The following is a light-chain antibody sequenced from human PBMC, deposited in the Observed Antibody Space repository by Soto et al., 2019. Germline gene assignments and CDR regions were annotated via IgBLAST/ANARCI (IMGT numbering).Light chain of an antibody. Sequence: EIVLTHSPCTLALSPVERATLSCSAIQSVSSSYLAWYQQKPGQAPRLLIYGASSRATGIPDRFSGSGSGTDFTLTISRLEPEDFAVYYCQQYGSSLALTFGGGTKVDIK. CDR1: QSVSSSY. J-gene: IGKJ4*01. CDR3: QQYGSSLALT. V-gene: IGKV3-20*01. CDR2: GAS.